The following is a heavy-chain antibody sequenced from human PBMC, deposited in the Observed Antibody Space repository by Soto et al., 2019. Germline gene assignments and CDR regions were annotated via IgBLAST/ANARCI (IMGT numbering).Heavy chain of an antibody. V-gene: IGHV4-59*01. CDR1: GGSISSYY. J-gene: IGHJ6*03. D-gene: IGHD6-6*01. CDR2: IYYSGST. Sequence: PSETLSLTCNVSGGSISSYYWSWIRQPPGKGLEWIGYIYYSGSTNYNPSLKSRVTISVDTSKNQFSLKLSSVTAADTAVYYCARSYSSSFRAYYYYYMDVWGKGTTVTVSS. CDR3: ARSYSSSFRAYYYYYMDV.